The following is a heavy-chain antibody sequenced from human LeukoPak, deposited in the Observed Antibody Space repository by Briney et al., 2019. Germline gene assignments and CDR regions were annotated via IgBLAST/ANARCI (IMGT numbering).Heavy chain of an antibody. CDR2: IFHSGSV. V-gene: IGHV4-38-2*02. J-gene: IGHJ6*03. Sequence: PSETLSLTCIVSGYSIISDYFWGWVRQPPGKGPEWIGSIFHSGSVFYNPSLRSRVTLSIEPSKNRFSLELTSVTAADTAVYYCARQNYGSGSWRYYYYYYMDVWGKGTTVTISS. D-gene: IGHD3-10*01. CDR3: ARQNYGSGSWRYYYYYYMDV. CDR1: GYSIISDYF.